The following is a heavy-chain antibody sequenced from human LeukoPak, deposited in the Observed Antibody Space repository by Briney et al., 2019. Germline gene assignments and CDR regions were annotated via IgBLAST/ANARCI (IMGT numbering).Heavy chain of an antibody. CDR3: ARVKYGARIGRYFDY. CDR2: INPNGGGT. V-gene: IGHV1-2*02. D-gene: IGHD1-26*01. Sequence: ASVKVSCKASGYTFTGYYMHWVRQAPGQGLEWMGWINPNGGGTNYAQKFQGRVTMTRDTSISTAYMVLSRLRSDDTAVYYCARVKYGARIGRYFDYWGQGTLVTVSS. J-gene: IGHJ4*02. CDR1: GYTFTGYY.